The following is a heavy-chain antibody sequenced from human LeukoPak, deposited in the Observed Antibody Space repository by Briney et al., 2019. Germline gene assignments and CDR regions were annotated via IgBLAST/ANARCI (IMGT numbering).Heavy chain of an antibody. CDR3: ARSGGDGYNWGFDY. CDR2: ISSSGSTI. V-gene: IGHV3-48*03. Sequence: GESLRLSCAASGFTFSSYEMNWVRQAPGKGLEWVSYISSSGSTIYYADSVKGRFTISRDNAKNSLYPQMNSLRAEDTAVYYCARSGGDGYNWGFDYWGQGTLVTVSS. J-gene: IGHJ4*02. CDR1: GFTFSSYE. D-gene: IGHD5-24*01.